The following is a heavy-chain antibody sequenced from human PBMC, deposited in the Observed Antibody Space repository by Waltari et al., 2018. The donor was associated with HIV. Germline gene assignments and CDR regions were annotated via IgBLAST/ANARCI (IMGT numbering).Heavy chain of an antibody. D-gene: IGHD3-22*01. CDR1: GLPVSGNY. J-gene: IGHJ5*02. Sequence: EVQLVESGGGLIQPGGSLRLSCAASGLPVSGNYMSWVGQTPGKGLEWVSVIYSGGSTYYADSVKGRFTISRDNSKNTLYLQMNSLRAEDTAVYYCARCPDYDSSGYAFDPWGQGTLVTVSS. CDR3: ARCPDYDSSGYAFDP. V-gene: IGHV3-53*01. CDR2: IYSGGST.